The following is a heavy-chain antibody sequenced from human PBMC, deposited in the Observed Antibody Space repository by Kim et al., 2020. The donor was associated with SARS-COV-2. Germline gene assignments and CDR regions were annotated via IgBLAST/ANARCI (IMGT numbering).Heavy chain of an antibody. D-gene: IGHD1-26*01. V-gene: IGHV3-33*03. CDR3: AKDRSTRSLSLGPVDY. Sequence: GGSLRLSCAASGFTFSSFGMHWVRQAPGKGLEWVAAIWNDESNKYYADSVKGRFTISRDNSKNTLFLQINSLRAEDTAVYYCAKDRSTRSLSLGPVDYWGQGTLVTVSS. CDR1: GFTFSSFG. CDR2: IWNDESNK. J-gene: IGHJ4*02.